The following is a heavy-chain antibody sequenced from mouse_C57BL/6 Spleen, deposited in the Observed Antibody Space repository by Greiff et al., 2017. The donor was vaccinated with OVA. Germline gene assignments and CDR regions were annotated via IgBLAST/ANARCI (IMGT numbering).Heavy chain of an antibody. J-gene: IGHJ3*01. CDR2: ISSGGDYI. D-gene: IGHD2-5*01. CDR1: GFTFSSYA. CDR3: TRERAYSNYGGFAY. V-gene: IGHV5-9-1*02. Sequence: EVMLVESGEGLVKPGGSLKLSCAASGFTFSSYAMSWVRQTPERRLEWVAYISSGGDYIYYAATVKGRFTISRDNARNTLYLQMSSLKSEDTAMYYCTRERAYSNYGGFAYWGQGTLVTVSA.